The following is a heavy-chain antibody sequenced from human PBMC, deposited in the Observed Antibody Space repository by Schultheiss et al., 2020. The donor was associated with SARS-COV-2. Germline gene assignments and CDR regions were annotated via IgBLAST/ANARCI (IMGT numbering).Heavy chain of an antibody. CDR1: GGSISSGDYY. CDR3: ARVGVGIFGVVTHFDY. Sequence: LRLSCTVSGGSISSGDYYWSWIRQPPGKGLEWIGYIYYSGSTYYNPSLKSRVTISVDTSKNQFSLKLSSVTAADTAVYYCARVGVGIFGVVTHFDYWGQGTLVTVSS. D-gene: IGHD3-3*01. V-gene: IGHV4-30-4*01. CDR2: IYYSGST. J-gene: IGHJ4*02.